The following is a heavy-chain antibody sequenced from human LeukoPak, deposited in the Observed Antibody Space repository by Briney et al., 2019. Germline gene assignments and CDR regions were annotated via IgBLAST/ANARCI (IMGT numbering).Heavy chain of an antibody. CDR3: ATDLPPDYYDSSGYYLTY. Sequence: GGSLRLSCAASGFTFSNYGMSWVRQAPGKGLEWVSAISGTGRSTYYADYVRGRFTISRDSYRNTLYLQMNSLRAEDTAVYYCATDLPPDYYDSSGYYLTYWGQGTLVTVSS. CDR1: GFTFSNYG. J-gene: IGHJ4*02. D-gene: IGHD3-22*01. V-gene: IGHV3-23*01. CDR2: ISGTGRST.